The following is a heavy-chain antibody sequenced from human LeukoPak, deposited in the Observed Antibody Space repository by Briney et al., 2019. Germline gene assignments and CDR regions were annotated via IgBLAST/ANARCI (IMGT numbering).Heavy chain of an antibody. Sequence: SETLSLTCTVSGGLKKDYYWSCIRQPPGKGLEWIGYTYHSGSTDYNPSLKSRVTMSVDTSKNQFSLKLTSVTAADTAVYYCARRRHWLDVYTWGEGTLVTVSS. CDR3: ARRRHWLDVYT. V-gene: IGHV4-59*08. CDR1: GGLKKDYY. D-gene: IGHD6-19*01. CDR2: TYHSGST. J-gene: IGHJ5*02.